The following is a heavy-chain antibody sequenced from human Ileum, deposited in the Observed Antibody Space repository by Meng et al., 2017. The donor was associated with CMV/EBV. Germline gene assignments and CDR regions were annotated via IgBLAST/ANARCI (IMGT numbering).Heavy chain of an antibody. Sequence: QVQLVQAGAEVKKPGASVKVSCKASGYSFSGYYIQWVRQAPGQGPEWIGCILPINGDTDHAQKFQGRVTLTRDTSITTAFMELSGLTSDDTAVYYCVRENWYYDYWGQGTLVTVSS. V-gene: IGHV1-2*02. CDR2: ILPINGDT. CDR1: GYSFSGYY. J-gene: IGHJ4*02. CDR3: VRENWYYDY. D-gene: IGHD1-7*01.